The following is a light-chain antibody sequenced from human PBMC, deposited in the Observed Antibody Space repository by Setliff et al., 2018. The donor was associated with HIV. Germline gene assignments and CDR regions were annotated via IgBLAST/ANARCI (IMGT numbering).Light chain of an antibody. J-gene: IGLJ1*01. Sequence: QSALTQPASVSGSPGQSITISCTGTNSDVGGYNYVSWYQQHPGRAPKLIIYEVRNRPSGVSNRFSGSKSGNTASLTISGLQAEDEGDYYCSSYAITNTLPFGTGTKVTVL. CDR2: EVR. V-gene: IGLV2-14*01. CDR3: SSYAITNTLP. CDR1: NSDVGGYNY.